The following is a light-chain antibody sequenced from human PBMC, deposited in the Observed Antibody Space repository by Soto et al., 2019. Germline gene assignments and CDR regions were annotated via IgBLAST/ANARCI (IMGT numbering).Light chain of an antibody. Sequence: EIVLTQSPATLSLSPGERATLSCRASQSVSSYLAWYQQKPGQAPRLLIYEASNRATGIPARFSGSGSGTDFTLTISSLEPEDSAIYYCQQYNNWPPTFGQGTRLEIK. CDR3: QQYNNWPPT. J-gene: IGKJ5*01. CDR1: QSVSSY. V-gene: IGKV3-11*01. CDR2: EAS.